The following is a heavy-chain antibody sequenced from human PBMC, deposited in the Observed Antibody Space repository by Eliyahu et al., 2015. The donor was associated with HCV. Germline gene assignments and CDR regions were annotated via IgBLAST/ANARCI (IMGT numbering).Heavy chain of an antibody. CDR1: GFTXXGYS. V-gene: IGHV3-21*01. Sequence: EVQLVESGGGLVKPGGSLRLSCAASGFTXXGYSMNWVRQGPGKGLEWVSSISSSSSYIYYADSVKGRFTISRDNAKNSLYLQMNSLRAEDTAVYYCARDWYYGSGSNNWFDPWGQGTLVTVSS. CDR3: ARDWYYGSGSNNWFDP. CDR2: ISSSSSYI. D-gene: IGHD3-10*01. J-gene: IGHJ5*02.